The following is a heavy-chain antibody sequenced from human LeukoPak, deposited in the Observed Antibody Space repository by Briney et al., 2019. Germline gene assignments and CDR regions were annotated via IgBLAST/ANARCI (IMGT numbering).Heavy chain of an antibody. V-gene: IGHV7-4-1*02. CDR3: ARELPAGPHSSGYYSKIFDY. CDR2: INTNTGNP. J-gene: IGHJ4*02. D-gene: IGHD3-22*01. CDR1: GYTFTSYA. Sequence: GASVKVSCKASGYTFTSYAMNWVRQAPGQGLEWMGWINTNTGNPTYAQGFTGRFVFSLDTSVSTAYLQISSLKAEDTAVYYCARELPAGPHSSGYYSKIFDYWGQGTLVTVSS.